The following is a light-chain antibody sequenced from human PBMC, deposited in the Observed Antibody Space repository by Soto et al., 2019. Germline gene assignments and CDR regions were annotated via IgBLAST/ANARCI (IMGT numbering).Light chain of an antibody. V-gene: IGLV2-14*01. CDR1: SSDVGGYNY. J-gene: IGLJ2*01. Sequence: QSALTQPASVSGSPGQSITISCTGTSSDVGGYNYASWYQHHPGKAPKLMIYEVSNRPSGVSNRFSGSKSDNTASLTISGLQAEDEADYYCTSYTSSSTRVFGGGTKLTVL. CDR3: TSYTSSSTRV. CDR2: EVS.